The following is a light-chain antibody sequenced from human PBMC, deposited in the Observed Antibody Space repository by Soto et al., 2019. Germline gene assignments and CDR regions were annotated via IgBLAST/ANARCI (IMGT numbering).Light chain of an antibody. CDR1: SSDVGGYNY. Sequence: QSALTQPASVSGSPGQSITISCTGTSSDVGGYNYVSWYQQHPGKAPKLMIYDVSNWPSGVSNRFSGSKSGNTASLTISGLQAEDEADYHCSSYTNSSPFVFGTGTKVTVL. CDR3: SSYTNSSPFV. J-gene: IGLJ1*01. V-gene: IGLV2-14*01. CDR2: DVS.